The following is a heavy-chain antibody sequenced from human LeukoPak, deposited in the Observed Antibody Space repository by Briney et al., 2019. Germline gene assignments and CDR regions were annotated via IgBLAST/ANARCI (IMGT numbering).Heavy chain of an antibody. Sequence: GGSLRLSCAASGFTFDDYDMRWVRQAPGKGLEWVSGINWNGDSTGYADSVKGRFTISRDNSKNTLHLQMNSLRAEDTAVYYCAKVDAVEYYYDSSGYYYPYYFDYWGQGTLVTVSS. CDR3: AKVDAVEYYYDSSGYYYPYYFDY. D-gene: IGHD3-22*01. V-gene: IGHV3-20*04. J-gene: IGHJ4*02. CDR1: GFTFDDYD. CDR2: INWNGDST.